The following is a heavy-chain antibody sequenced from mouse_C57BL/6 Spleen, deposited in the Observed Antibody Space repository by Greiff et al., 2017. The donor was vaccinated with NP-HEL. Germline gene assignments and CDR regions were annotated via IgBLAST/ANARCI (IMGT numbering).Heavy chain of an antibody. CDR2: IRNKANNHAT. CDR3: TRLYYDYDAAY. Sequence: EVKLMESGGGLVQPGGSMKLSCAASGFTFSDAWMDWVRQSPEKGLEWVAEIRNKANNHATYYAESVKGRFTISRDDSKSSVYLQMNSLRAEDTGIYYCTRLYYDYDAAYWGQGTLVTVSA. V-gene: IGHV6-6*01. D-gene: IGHD2-4*01. CDR1: GFTFSDAW. J-gene: IGHJ3*01.